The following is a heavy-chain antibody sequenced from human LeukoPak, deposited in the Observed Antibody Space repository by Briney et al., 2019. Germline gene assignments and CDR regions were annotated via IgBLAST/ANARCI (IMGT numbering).Heavy chain of an antibody. CDR2: IKSKTDGGTT. CDR3: TTRDIEEYFDY. J-gene: IGHJ4*02. Sequence: GGSLRLSCAASGFTFSNAWMSWVRQAPGRGREWVGRIKSKTDGGTTDYAAPVKGRFTISRDDSKNTMDLQKNSLKAEDTAVYYCTTRDIEEYFDYWGQGTLVTVSS. V-gene: IGHV3-15*01. CDR1: GFTFSNAW. D-gene: IGHD2-15*01.